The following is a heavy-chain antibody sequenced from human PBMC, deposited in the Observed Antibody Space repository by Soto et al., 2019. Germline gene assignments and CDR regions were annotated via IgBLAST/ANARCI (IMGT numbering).Heavy chain of an antibody. CDR2: INHSGST. J-gene: IGHJ3*02. CDR3: ARCNGEDIVVVIGEDAFDI. Sequence: SETLSLTCAVYGGSFSGYYWSWIRQPPGKGLEWIGEINHSGSTNYNPSLKSRVTISVDTSKNQFSLKLSSVTAADTAVYYCARCNGEDIVVVIGEDAFDIWGQGTMVTVSS. D-gene: IGHD2-21*01. CDR1: GGSFSGYY. V-gene: IGHV4-34*01.